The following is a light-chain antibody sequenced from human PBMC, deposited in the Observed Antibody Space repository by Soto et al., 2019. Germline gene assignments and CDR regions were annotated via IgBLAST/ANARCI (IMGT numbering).Light chain of an antibody. J-gene: IGKJ1*01. CDR3: QRYDSFRT. CDR1: QSISNW. Sequence: DIQMTQSPSTLSASVGDRVTITCRASQSISNWLAWYQQKPGKVPKLLIYKASTLESGVPSRFSGSASGTEFTLTISRLQPDDFATYYCQRYDSFRTFGQGTTVEIK. CDR2: KAS. V-gene: IGKV1-5*03.